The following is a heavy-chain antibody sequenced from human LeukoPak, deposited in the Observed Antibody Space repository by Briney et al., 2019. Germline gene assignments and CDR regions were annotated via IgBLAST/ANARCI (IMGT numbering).Heavy chain of an antibody. CDR3: AREILGYCSSTSCYTDAFDI. J-gene: IGHJ3*02. V-gene: IGHV4-31*11. Sequence: SETLSLTCAVYGGSFSGYYWSWIRQHPGKGLEWIGYIYYSGSTYYNPSLKSRVTISVDTSKNQFSLKLSSVTAADTAVYYCAREILGYCSSTSCYTDAFDIWGQGTMVTVSS. CDR2: IYYSGST. D-gene: IGHD2-2*02. CDR1: GGSFSGYY.